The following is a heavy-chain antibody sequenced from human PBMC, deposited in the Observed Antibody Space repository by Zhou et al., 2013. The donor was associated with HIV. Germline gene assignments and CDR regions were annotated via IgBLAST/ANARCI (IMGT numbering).Heavy chain of an antibody. D-gene: IGHD3-10*01. Sequence: QVRLVQSGDEVKKPGASVKVSCKTTGYTFNRYDVSWVRQAPGQGLEWMGWISGDNGNTNYAQKLQGRVTMTTDTSTSTAYMELRSLRSDDTAVYYCAREAGRGSDPDAFDIWGQGTMVTVSS. CDR1: GYTFNRYD. CDR3: AREAGRGSDPDAFDI. CDR2: ISGDNGNT. V-gene: IGHV1-18*01. J-gene: IGHJ3*02.